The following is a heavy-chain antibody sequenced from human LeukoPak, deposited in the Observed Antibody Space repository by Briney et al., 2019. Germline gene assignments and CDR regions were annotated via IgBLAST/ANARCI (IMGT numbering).Heavy chain of an antibody. CDR1: GFTFSSYA. V-gene: IGHV3-30*04. Sequence: GGSLRLSCAASGFTFSSYAMHWVRQAPGKGLEWVAVISYDGSNKYYADSVKGRFTISRDNAKNTVSLQMNSLRAEDTAVYFCASSLGPLTEYWGQGTLVTVSS. CDR2: ISYDGSNK. J-gene: IGHJ4*02. D-gene: IGHD7-27*01. CDR3: ASSLGPLTEY.